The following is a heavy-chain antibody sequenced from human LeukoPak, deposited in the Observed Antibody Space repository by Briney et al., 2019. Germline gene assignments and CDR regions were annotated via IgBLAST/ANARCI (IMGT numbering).Heavy chain of an antibody. J-gene: IGHJ4*02. D-gene: IGHD6-19*01. CDR3: ATEVIIAVTGNDC. CDR2: IRSKTHGETI. V-gene: IGHV3-15*07. Sequence: GGSLRLSCAASGFTFSNVWMNWVRQAPGKGLEWVGRIRSKTHGETIDYAAPVRGRFTISRDDSKNTLYLQLNSLKTEDTAVYYCATEVIIAVTGNDCWGQGTLVTVSS. CDR1: GFTFSNVW.